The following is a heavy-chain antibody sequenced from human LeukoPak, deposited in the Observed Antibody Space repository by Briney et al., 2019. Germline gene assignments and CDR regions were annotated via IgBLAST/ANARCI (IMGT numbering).Heavy chain of an antibody. CDR1: GYTLTGYY. J-gene: IGHJ4*02. Sequence: ASVKVSCKTSGYTLTGYYIHWVRQAPGQGLEWIGWINPNSGATFYAQNFQDRVTMTRDTAVNTAYMELSSLRSDDTAVFYCARLRGDYYLDFDLWGQGTLVTVSS. D-gene: IGHD3-10*01. V-gene: IGHV1-2*02. CDR3: ARLRGDYYLDFDL. CDR2: INPNSGAT.